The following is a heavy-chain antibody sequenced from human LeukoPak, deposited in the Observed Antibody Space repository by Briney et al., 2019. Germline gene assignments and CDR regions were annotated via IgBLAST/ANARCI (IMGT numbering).Heavy chain of an antibody. CDR1: GGSISSYY. CDR3: ARYSNYVDY. V-gene: IGHV4-59*01. Sequence: PSETLSLTCTVSGGSISSYYWSWIRQPPGKGLEWIGYVYYSGSTNYNPPLKSRVTISVDTSKNQFSLKLSSVTAADTAVYYCARYSNYVDYWGQGTLVTVSS. J-gene: IGHJ4*02. CDR2: VYYSGST. D-gene: IGHD4-11*01.